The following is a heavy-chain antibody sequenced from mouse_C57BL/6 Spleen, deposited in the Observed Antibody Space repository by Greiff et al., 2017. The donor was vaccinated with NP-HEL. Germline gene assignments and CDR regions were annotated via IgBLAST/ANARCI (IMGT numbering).Heavy chain of an antibody. Sequence: QVQLQQPGAELVKPGASVKMSCKASGYTFTSYWITWVKQRPGQGLEWIGDIYPGSGSTNYNEKFKSKATLTVDTSSSTTYMQLSSLTSEDSAVYYCARSRAYYYGSSLVYWGQGTLVTVSA. CDR3: ARSRAYYYGSSLVY. D-gene: IGHD1-1*01. J-gene: IGHJ3*01. CDR1: GYTFTSYW. CDR2: IYPGSGST. V-gene: IGHV1-55*01.